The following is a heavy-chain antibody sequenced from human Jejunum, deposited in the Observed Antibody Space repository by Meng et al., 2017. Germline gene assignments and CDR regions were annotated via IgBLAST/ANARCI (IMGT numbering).Heavy chain of an antibody. Sequence: RLPLHGPSPGLVCPAETRSLPRTASGGSTPGFKALWGWIRHPPGKGLEWIGTIDYSRTTTYYNPSLRSRVTITLDTSKNEISLKVTSVTAAETAIYYCARYSRIFGWLDPWGQGTLVTVSS. J-gene: IGHJ5*02. CDR2: IDYSRTTT. D-gene: IGHD3-3*02. CDR3: ARYSRIFGWLDP. CDR1: GGSTPGFKAL. V-gene: IGHV4-39*06.